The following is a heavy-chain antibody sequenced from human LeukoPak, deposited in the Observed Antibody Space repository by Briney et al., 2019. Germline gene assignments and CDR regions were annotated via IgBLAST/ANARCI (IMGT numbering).Heavy chain of an antibody. V-gene: IGHV4-61*02. D-gene: IGHD1-1*01. CDR2: IYTSGST. CDR3: VRDFNDYYYYYYMDV. CDR1: GGSISSGGYY. Sequence: SETLSLTCTVSGGSISSGGYYWSWIRQPAGKGLEWIGRIYTSGSTNYNPSLKSRVTMSADTSKNQFSLKLSSVTAADTAVYYCVRDFNDYYYYYYMDVWGKGTTVTVSS. J-gene: IGHJ6*03.